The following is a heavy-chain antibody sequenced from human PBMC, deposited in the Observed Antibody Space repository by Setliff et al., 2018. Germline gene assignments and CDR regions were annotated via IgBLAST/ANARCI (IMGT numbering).Heavy chain of an antibody. J-gene: IGHJ5*02. CDR2: IFYRGTT. D-gene: IGHD2-15*01. Sequence: SETLSLTCDVSGYSISSDYYWGWIRQPPGRGLEWIGTIFYRGTTCYNLSLKSPVTISLDASKNQFSLTLTSVTAADTAIYYCARQRVVVGAPSWFDPWGQGTLVTVSS. CDR3: ARQRVVVGAPSWFDP. CDR1: GYSISSDYY. V-gene: IGHV4-38-2*01.